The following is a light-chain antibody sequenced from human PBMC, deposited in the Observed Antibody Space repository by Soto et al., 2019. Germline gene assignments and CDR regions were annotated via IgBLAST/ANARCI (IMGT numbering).Light chain of an antibody. Sequence: EIVLTQSPATLSLSPGERATLSCRASQSVSSYLAWYQQILGQAPRLLISGASTRATGIPARFTGSGSGTEFTLTISSLQSEDFAVYYCQQYNNWPHSFGQGTKVDIK. CDR1: QSVSSY. CDR2: GAS. V-gene: IGKV3-15*01. J-gene: IGKJ2*01. CDR3: QQYNNWPHS.